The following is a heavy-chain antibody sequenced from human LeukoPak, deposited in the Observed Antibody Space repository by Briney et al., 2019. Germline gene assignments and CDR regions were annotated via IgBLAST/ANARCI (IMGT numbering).Heavy chain of an antibody. J-gene: IGHJ6*02. D-gene: IGHD3-22*01. CDR1: GGTFSSYT. V-gene: IGHV1-69*04. Sequence: SVKVSCKASGGTFSSYTTSWVRQAPGQGLEWMGRIIPILGIANYAQKFQGRVTITADKSTSTAYMELSSLRSEDTAVYYCARDPHYYDSSGYKPPYYYYGMDVWGQGTTVTVSS. CDR2: IIPILGIA. CDR3: ARDPHYYDSSGYKPPYYYYGMDV.